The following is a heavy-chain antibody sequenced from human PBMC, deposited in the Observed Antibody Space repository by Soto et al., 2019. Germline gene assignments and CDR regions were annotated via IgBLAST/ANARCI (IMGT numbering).Heavy chain of an antibody. Sequence: VKVSCKASGYTFTSYAMHWVRQAPGQRLEWMGWINAGNGNTEYSQKFQGRVTITRDTSASTAYMELSSLRSEDTAVYYCASDYNDAFDIWGQGTMVTVSS. CDR3: ASDYNDAFDI. D-gene: IGHD1-1*01. J-gene: IGHJ3*02. CDR1: GYTFTSYA. CDR2: INAGNGNT. V-gene: IGHV1-3*01.